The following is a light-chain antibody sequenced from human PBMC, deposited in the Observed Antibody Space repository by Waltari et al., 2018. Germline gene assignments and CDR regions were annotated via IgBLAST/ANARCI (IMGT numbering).Light chain of an antibody. J-gene: IGLJ2*01. CDR3: QSYDSSLSGVL. V-gene: IGLV1-40*01. Sequence: QSVLTQPPSVSGAPGQRIPISCTGTSSNIGAGYDVHWYLQLPGTAPKLLILGNNNRPSGVPDRFSASKSDTSASLAITGLQAEDEADYYCQSYDSSLSGVLFGGGTKLTVL. CDR1: SSNIGAGYD. CDR2: GNN.